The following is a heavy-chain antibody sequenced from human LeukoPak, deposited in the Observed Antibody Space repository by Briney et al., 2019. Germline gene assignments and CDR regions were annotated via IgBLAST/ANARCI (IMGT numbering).Heavy chain of an antibody. CDR1: GFTFSSYG. D-gene: IGHD6-19*01. CDR3: AKDNHFGRRQWLVHLDYYMDV. Sequence: GGSLRLSCAASGFTFSSYGMHWVRQAPGKGLEWVAVIWYDGSNKYYADSVKGRFTISRDNSKNSLYLQMNSLRTEDTALYYCAKDNHFGRRQWLVHLDYYMDVWGKGTTVTVSS. CDR2: IWYDGSNK. V-gene: IGHV3-33*03. J-gene: IGHJ6*03.